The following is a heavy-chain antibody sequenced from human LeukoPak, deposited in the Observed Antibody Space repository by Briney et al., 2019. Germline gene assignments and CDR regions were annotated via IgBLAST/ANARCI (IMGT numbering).Heavy chain of an antibody. CDR2: INHSGST. J-gene: IGHJ4*02. CDR3: ARYRKTLLRGVTPRSSFDY. CDR1: GGSFSGYY. D-gene: IGHD3-10*01. V-gene: IGHV4-34*01. Sequence: SETLSLTCAVYGGSFSGYYWSWIHQPPGKGLEWIGEINHSGSTNYNPSLKSRVTISVDTSKNQFSLKLSSVTAADTAVYYCARYRKTLLRGVTPRSSFDYWGQGTLVTVSS.